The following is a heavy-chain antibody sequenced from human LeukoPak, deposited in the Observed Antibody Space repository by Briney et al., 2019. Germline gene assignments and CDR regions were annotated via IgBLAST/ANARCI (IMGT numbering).Heavy chain of an antibody. CDR1: GFTFSSYW. D-gene: IGHD4-23*01. CDR2: IKQDGSEK. V-gene: IGHV3-7*01. Sequence: GGSQRLSCAASGFTFSSYWMSWVRQAPGKGLEWVANIKQDGSEKYYVDSVKGRFTISRDNAKNSLYLQMNSLRAEDTAVYYCARDYGGNYESGGAFDYWGQGTLVTVSS. CDR3: ARDYGGNYESGGAFDY. J-gene: IGHJ4*02.